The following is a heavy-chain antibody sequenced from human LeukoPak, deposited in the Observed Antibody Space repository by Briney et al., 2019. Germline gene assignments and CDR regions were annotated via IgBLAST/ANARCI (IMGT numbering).Heavy chain of an antibody. D-gene: IGHD3-10*01. CDR2: IYYSGST. Sequence: SETLSLTCTASGGSVSSNIYYWGWIRQPPGKGLEWIGSIYYSGSTYYTPSLNSRVTISVDTSKNQFSLKLSSVTAADTAVYYCARETSYYGSGSYYRVNWFDPWGQGTLVTVSS. CDR1: GGSVSSNIYY. V-gene: IGHV4-39*07. CDR3: ARETSYYGSGSYYRVNWFDP. J-gene: IGHJ5*02.